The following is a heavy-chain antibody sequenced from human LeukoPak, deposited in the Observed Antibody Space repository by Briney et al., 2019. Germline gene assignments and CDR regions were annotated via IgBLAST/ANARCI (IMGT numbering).Heavy chain of an antibody. V-gene: IGHV3-21*01. CDR2: ISSSSSYI. CDR1: GFTFSSYS. D-gene: IGHD3-22*01. Sequence: NAGGSLRLSCAASGFTFSSYSMNWVRQAQGKGLEWVSSISSSSSYIYYAGSVKGRFTISRDNAKNSLYLQMNSLRAEDTAVYYCAYYDSSGYYYGGGYWGQGTLVTVSS. J-gene: IGHJ4*02. CDR3: AYYDSSGYYYGGGY.